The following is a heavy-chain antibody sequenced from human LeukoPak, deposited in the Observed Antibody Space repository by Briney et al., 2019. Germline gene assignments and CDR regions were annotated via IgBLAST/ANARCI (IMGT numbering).Heavy chain of an antibody. V-gene: IGHV1-8*03. D-gene: IGHD4-23*01. Sequence: ASVKVSCKASGYTFTSDDINWVRQATGQGLEWMGWMNPNSGNTGYAQKFQGRVTITRNTSISTAYMELSSLRSEDTAVYYCARVDYGGNSKGNWFDPWGQGTLVTVSS. CDR1: GYTFTSDD. CDR3: ARVDYGGNSKGNWFDP. J-gene: IGHJ5*02. CDR2: MNPNSGNT.